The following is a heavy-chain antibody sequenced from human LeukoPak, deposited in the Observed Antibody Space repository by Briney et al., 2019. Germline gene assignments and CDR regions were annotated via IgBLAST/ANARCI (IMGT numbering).Heavy chain of an antibody. Sequence: GGSLRLSCAASGFTFSSYAMHWVRQAPGKGLEWVAVISYDGSNKYYADSVKGRFTISRDNSKNTLYLQMNSLRAEDTAVYYCAREERFGVVDYWGQGTLVTVSS. V-gene: IGHV3-30*04. D-gene: IGHD3-3*01. CDR2: ISYDGSNK. CDR1: GFTFSSYA. CDR3: AREERFGVVDY. J-gene: IGHJ4*02.